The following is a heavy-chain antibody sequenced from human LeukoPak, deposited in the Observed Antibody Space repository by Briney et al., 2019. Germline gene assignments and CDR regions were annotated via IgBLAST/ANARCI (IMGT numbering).Heavy chain of an antibody. CDR2: ISTGTYI. CDR3: TREQDREASATVVGDY. Sequence: PGGSLRLSCAASGFSVRTTYMNWVCQAPGKGLEWISHISTGTYIAYTDSVKGRFTISRDNAKNSLFLQMNSLRAEDTAVYYCTREQDREASATVVGDYWGQGTLVTVSS. CDR1: GFSVRTTY. V-gene: IGHV3-69-1*02. J-gene: IGHJ4*02. D-gene: IGHD4-23*01.